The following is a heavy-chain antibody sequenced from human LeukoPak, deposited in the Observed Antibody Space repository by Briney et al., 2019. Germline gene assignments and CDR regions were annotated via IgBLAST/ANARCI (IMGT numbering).Heavy chain of an antibody. CDR2: LYYSGST. D-gene: IGHD6-6*01. CDR3: ARRHVEYSSSSDPYYFDY. Sequence: TSSETLSLTCTVSGGSISSYYWTWIRQPPGKGLEWIGSLYYSGSTNYNPSLKSRVTISVDTSKNRFSLKLSSVTATDTAVYYCARRHVEYSSSSDPYYFDYWGQGTLVTVSS. V-gene: IGHV4-59*01. CDR1: GGSISSYY. J-gene: IGHJ4*02.